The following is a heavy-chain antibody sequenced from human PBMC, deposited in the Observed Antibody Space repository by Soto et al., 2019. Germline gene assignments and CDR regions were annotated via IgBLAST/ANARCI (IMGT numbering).Heavy chain of an antibody. CDR3: ARLLQLWSPYYYFDY. CDR1: GYSISSSYY. V-gene: IGHV4-38-2*01. D-gene: IGHD5-18*01. Sequence: PSETLSLTCAVSGYSISSSYYWGWIRQPPGKGLEWIGSIYHSGSTYYNPSLKSRVTISVDTSKNQFSLKLSSVTAADTAVYYCARLLQLWSPYYYFDYWGQGTLVTVSS. CDR2: IYHSGST. J-gene: IGHJ4*02.